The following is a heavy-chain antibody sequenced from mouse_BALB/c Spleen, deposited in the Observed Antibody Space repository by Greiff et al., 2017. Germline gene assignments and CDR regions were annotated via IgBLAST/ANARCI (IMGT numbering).Heavy chain of an antibody. Sequence: QVQLQQPGAELVRPGASVKLSCKASGYTFTSYWINWVKQRPGQGLEWIGNIYPSDSYTNYNQKFKDKATLTVDKSSSTAYMQLSSPTSEDSAVYYCTRRPNYGSSYFDYWGQGTTLTVSS. CDR1: GYTFTSYW. CDR3: TRRPNYGSSYFDY. D-gene: IGHD1-1*01. J-gene: IGHJ2*01. V-gene: IGHV1-69*02. CDR2: IYPSDSYT.